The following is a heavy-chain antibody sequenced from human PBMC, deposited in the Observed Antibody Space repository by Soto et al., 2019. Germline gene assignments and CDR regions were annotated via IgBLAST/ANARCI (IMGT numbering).Heavy chain of an antibody. Sequence: SQTLSLTCAISRYSVSHNTSACNWISQSPSRGLEWLGRTYYRCKWYNDYAVSVKSRITINPDTSKNQFSLQLNSVTPEDTAVYYCARDRSSAFDIWGQGTMVTVSS. J-gene: IGHJ3*02. CDR2: TYYRCKWYN. CDR1: RYSVSHNTSA. CDR3: ARDRSSAFDI. V-gene: IGHV6-1*01.